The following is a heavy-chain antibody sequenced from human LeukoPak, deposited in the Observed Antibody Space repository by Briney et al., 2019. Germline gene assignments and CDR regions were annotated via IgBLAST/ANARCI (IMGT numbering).Heavy chain of an antibody. CDR3: ASTYYDILTATNFPYYYYYGMDV. CDR1: GYTFTSYG. D-gene: IGHD3-9*01. V-gene: IGHV1-18*01. J-gene: IGHJ6*02. CDR2: ISAYNGNT. Sequence: ASVKVSFKASGYTFTSYGISWVRQAPGQGLEWMGWISAYNGNTNYAQKLQGRVTITTDTSTSTAYMELRSLRSDDTAVYYCASTYYDILTATNFPYYYYYGMDVWGQGTTVTVSS.